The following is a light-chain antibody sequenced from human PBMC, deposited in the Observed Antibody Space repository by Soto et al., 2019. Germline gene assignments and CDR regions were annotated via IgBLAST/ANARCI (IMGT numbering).Light chain of an antibody. CDR2: DDS. J-gene: IGLJ1*01. V-gene: IGLV3-21*02. CDR1: NIGSKS. CDR3: SSYSSSSTLFV. Sequence: SYELTQPPSVSVAPGQTARITCGGNNIGSKSVHWYQRKPGQAPVLVVYDDSDRPSGIPERFSGSNSGDTATLTISSVEAGDEADYYCSSYSSSSTLFVFGTGTKVTVL.